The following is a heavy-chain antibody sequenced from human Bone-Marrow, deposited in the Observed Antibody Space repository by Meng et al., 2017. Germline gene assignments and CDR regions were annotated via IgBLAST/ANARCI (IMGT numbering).Heavy chain of an antibody. CDR1: GGSISSSSYY. Sequence: QLQLQESGPGLVKPSETLSLTCTLSGGSISSSSYYWGWIRQPPGKGLEWIGSIYYSGSTYYNPSLKSRVTISVDTSKNQFSLKLSSVTAADTAVYYCARQGFLEWLLYRGNWFDPWGQGTLVTVSS. CDR3: ARQGFLEWLLYRGNWFDP. D-gene: IGHD3-3*01. V-gene: IGHV4-39*01. J-gene: IGHJ5*02. CDR2: IYYSGST.